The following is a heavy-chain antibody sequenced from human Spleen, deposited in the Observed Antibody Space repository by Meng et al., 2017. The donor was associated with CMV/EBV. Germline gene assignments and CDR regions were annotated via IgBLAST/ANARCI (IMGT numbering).Heavy chain of an antibody. CDR3: ARGIYDSSGYPVHS. J-gene: IGHJ4*02. Sequence: SHRSGCDVWASIRQPPGKGLDWIGILYYRGRTSYDASLKSRVTISEDTSKNQFSLKLSAVTAADTAVYYCARGIYDSSGYPVHSWGQGMLVTVSS. D-gene: IGHD3-22*01. CDR2: LYYRGRT. V-gene: IGHV4-39*07. CDR1: SHRSGCDV.